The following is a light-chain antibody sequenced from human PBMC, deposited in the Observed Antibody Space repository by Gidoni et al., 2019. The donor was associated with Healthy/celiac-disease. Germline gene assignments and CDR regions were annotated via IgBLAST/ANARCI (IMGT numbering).Light chain of an antibody. V-gene: IGKV1-39*01. Sequence: DIQMTQSPSSLSASVGDRVTIPCRASQSISSYLNWYQQKPGKAPKLLIYAASTLQSGVPSRVRGSGSGTDFTLTISSLQPEDFATYYCQQSYSTPQYTFGQGTKLEIK. CDR3: QQSYSTPQYT. CDR2: AAS. J-gene: IGKJ2*01. CDR1: QSISSY.